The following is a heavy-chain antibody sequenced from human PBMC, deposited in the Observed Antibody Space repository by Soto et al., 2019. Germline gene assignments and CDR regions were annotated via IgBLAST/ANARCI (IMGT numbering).Heavy chain of an antibody. J-gene: IGHJ6*02. CDR2: TYYRSKWYN. CDR1: GDSVSRNSAA. V-gene: IGHV6-1*01. D-gene: IGHD3-22*01. Sequence: PSQPLSLTCAVSGDSVSRNSAAWNWIRQSPSRGLEWLGRTYYRSKWYNDYAVYVKSRISINPDTSKNPFSLQLNSVTPEDTAVYYCASEVPYYDSSGYFSHFFGMDVWGQGTTVTVSS. CDR3: ASEVPYYDSSGYFSHFFGMDV.